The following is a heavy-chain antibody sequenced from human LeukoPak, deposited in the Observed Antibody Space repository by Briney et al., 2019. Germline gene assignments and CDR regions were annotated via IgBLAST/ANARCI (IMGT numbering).Heavy chain of an antibody. CDR3: ARDAYCTSASCRRDFDS. CDR1: GFTFSSYA. D-gene: IGHD2-2*01. J-gene: IGHJ4*02. Sequence: GGSLRLSCAVSGFTFSSYAISWVRQAPGTGLQWASAISGSGYNTYYADSVKGRFTISRDNSKSRLYLQMDSLRAEDTAEYYCARDAYCTSASCRRDFDSWGQGTLVTVSS. V-gene: IGHV3-23*01. CDR2: ISGSGYNT.